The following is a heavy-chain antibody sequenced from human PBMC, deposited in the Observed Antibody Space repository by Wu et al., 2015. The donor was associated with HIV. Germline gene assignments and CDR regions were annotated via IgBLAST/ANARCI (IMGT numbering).Heavy chain of an antibody. J-gene: IGHJ5*02. V-gene: IGHV1-69*05. CDR1: GGTFSSYA. CDR3: ARANGPSIAVAGTRNWFDP. CDR2: IIPIFGTA. Sequence: QVQLVQSGAEVKKPGSSVKASCKASGGTFSSYAISWVRQAPGQGLEWMGGIIPIFGTANYAQKFQGRVTITTDESTSTAYMELSSLRSEDTAVYYCARANGPSIAVAGTRNWFDPWGQGTLVTVSS. D-gene: IGHD6-19*01.